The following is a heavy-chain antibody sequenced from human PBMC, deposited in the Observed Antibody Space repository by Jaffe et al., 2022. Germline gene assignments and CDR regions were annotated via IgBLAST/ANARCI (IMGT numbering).Heavy chain of an antibody. CDR2: IRYDGSNK. CDR3: AKDPSYSGSPWGAFDI. V-gene: IGHV3-30*02. CDR1: GFTFSSYG. J-gene: IGHJ3*02. D-gene: IGHD1-26*01. Sequence: QVQLVESGGGVVQPGGSLRLSCAASGFTFSSYGMHWVRQAPGKGLEWVAFIRYDGSNKYYADSVKGRFTISRDNSKNTLYLQMNSLRAEDTAVYYCAKDPSYSGSPWGAFDIWGQGTMVTVSS.